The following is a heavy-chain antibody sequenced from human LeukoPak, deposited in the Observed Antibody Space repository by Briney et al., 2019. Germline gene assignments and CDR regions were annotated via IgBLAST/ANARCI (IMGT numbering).Heavy chain of an antibody. CDR3: AREYCSGGSCYGGMDV. V-gene: IGHV3-53*04. D-gene: IGHD2-15*01. CDR1: GFTVSSNY. Sequence: GGSLRLSCAASGFTVSSNYMSWVRQAPGKGLEWVSVIYSGGSTYYADSVKGRFTISRHNSKNTLYLQMNSLRAEDTAVYYCAREYCSGGSCYGGMDVWGQGTTVTVSS. J-gene: IGHJ6*02. CDR2: IYSGGST.